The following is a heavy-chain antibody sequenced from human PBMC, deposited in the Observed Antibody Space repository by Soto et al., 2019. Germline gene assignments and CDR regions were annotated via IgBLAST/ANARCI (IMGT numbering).Heavy chain of an antibody. CDR2: IIPIFGTA. D-gene: IGHD3-16*02. J-gene: IGHJ6*02. CDR1: GGTFSSYA. V-gene: IGHV1-69*12. Sequence: QVQLVQSGAEVKKPGSSVKVSCKASGGTFSSYAISWVRQAPGQVLEWMGGIIPIFGTANYAQKFQGRVTITADESTSTAYMELSSLRSEDTAVYYCARATFGGVIPMLGYYYGMDVWGQGTTVTVSS. CDR3: ARATFGGVIPMLGYYYGMDV.